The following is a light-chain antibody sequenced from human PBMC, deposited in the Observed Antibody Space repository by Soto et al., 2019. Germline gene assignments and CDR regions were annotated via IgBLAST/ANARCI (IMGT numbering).Light chain of an antibody. Sequence: DIQMTQSPSTLSASLRDRVTITCRARQSISSWLAWYQQKPGKAPKLLIYKASSLESGVPSRFSGSGSGTEFTLTINSLQPDDFATYYCQQYNSYSWTFGQGTKVEIK. CDR1: QSISSW. V-gene: IGKV1-5*03. J-gene: IGKJ1*01. CDR2: KAS. CDR3: QQYNSYSWT.